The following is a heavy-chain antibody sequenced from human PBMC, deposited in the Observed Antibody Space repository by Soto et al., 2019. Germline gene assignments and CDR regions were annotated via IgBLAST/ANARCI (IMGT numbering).Heavy chain of an antibody. CDR3: AKNQSSNSRYGMDV. D-gene: IGHD2-2*01. CDR2: VSYDGSNI. Sequence: GSLTLSCASSGFPFTNFGMHCVRQAPGEGLDWRAVVSYDGSNINNADSVKGRYTISRHSSKNTPYLQLNSLRAEDTAMYYCAKNQSSNSRYGMDVWGQGTTVTVSS. J-gene: IGHJ6*02. V-gene: IGHV3-30*18. CDR1: GFPFTNFG.